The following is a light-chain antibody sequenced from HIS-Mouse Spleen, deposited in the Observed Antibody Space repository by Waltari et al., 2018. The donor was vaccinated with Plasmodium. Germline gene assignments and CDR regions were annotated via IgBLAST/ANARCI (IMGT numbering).Light chain of an antibody. CDR1: SSYVGGYNY. V-gene: IGLV2-14*03. Sequence: QSALTQPASVSGSPGQSITISCTGTSSYVGGYNYVSWYQQHPGKAPNLMIYDVSNRPSGVSNRFSGSKSGNTASLTISGLQAEDEADYYCSSYTSSSTLVFGGGTKLTVL. CDR3: SSYTSSSTLV. CDR2: DVS. J-gene: IGLJ2*01.